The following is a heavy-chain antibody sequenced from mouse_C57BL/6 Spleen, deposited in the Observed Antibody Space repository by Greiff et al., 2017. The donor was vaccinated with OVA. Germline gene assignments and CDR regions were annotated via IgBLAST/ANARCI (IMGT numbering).Heavy chain of an antibody. Sequence: QVQLQQPGAELVMPGASVKLSCKASGYTFTSYWMHWVKQRPGQGLEWIGEIDPSDSYTNYNQKFKGNSTLTVDKSSSTAYMQLSSLTSEDSAVYYCARSRSYGSSSYYFDYWGQGTTLTVSS. J-gene: IGHJ2*01. CDR2: IDPSDSYT. V-gene: IGHV1-69*01. CDR3: ARSRSYGSSSYYFDY. D-gene: IGHD1-1*01. CDR1: GYTFTSYW.